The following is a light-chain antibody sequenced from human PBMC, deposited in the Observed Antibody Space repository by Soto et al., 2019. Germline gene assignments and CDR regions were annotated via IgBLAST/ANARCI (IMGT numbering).Light chain of an antibody. V-gene: IGKV3-20*01. CDR3: QQCRNSPCT. Sequence: EIVLTQSPGTLSLSPGERATLSCRASQTITSIYLAWYQQKPGQAPRLIIYGVTSTAPGMPDRFSGSGSGTEFTLTVSRLEAEAVAVYYCQQCRNSPCTFGQGTRLGIK. CDR2: GVT. J-gene: IGKJ2*02. CDR1: QTITSIY.